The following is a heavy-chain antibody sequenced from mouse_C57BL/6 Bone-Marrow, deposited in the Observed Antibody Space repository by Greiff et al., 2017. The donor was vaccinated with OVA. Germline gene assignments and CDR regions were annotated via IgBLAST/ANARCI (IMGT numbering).Heavy chain of an antibody. Sequence: EVQLVESGGGLVKPGGSLKLSCAASGFTFSSYAMSWVRQTPEKRLEWVATISDGGSYTYYPDNVKGRFTISRDNAKNNLYLQMSYLKSEDTAMYYCAAGGTGTVDYWGQGTTLTVSS. D-gene: IGHD4-1*01. CDR3: AAGGTGTVDY. CDR2: ISDGGSYT. V-gene: IGHV5-4*01. CDR1: GFTFSSYA. J-gene: IGHJ2*01.